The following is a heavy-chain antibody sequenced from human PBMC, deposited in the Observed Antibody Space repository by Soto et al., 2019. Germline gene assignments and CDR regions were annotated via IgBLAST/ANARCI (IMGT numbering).Heavy chain of an antibody. V-gene: IGHV3-30*19. J-gene: IGHJ4*02. CDR1: GFTFSSYG. CDR2: ISYDGSNK. CDR3: ARSPDSSSSGPREYYFDY. D-gene: IGHD6-6*01. Sequence: PGGSLRLSCAASGFTFSSYGMHWVRQAPGKGLEWVAVISYDGSNKYYADSVKGRFTISRDNSKNTLYLQMNSLRAEDTAVYYCARSPDSSSSGPREYYFDYWGQGTLVTVSS.